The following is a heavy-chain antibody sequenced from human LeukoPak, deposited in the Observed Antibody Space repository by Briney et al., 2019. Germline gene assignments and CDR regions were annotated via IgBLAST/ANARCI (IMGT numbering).Heavy chain of an antibody. CDR3: ARAGWLQSPPDFDY. V-gene: IGHV4-34*01. CDR1: GGSFSGDY. CDR2: INHSGST. D-gene: IGHD5-24*01. Sequence: PETLSLTCAVYGGSFSGDYWSCIRQPPGKGLEWIGEINHSGSTNYNPSLKSRVTISVDTSKNQFSLKLSSVTAADTAVYYCARAGWLQSPPDFDYWGQGTLVTASS. J-gene: IGHJ4*02.